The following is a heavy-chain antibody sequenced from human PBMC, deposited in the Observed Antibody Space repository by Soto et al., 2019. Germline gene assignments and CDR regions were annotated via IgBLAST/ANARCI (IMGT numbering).Heavy chain of an antibody. CDR3: ARCDGNYYYYYGMDV. Sequence: GGSLRLSCAASGFTYRIYWMSWVRQAPGKGLEWVANIKQDGTEKYYVDSVKGRFSISRDNAKNSLYLQMNSLRADDTAVYYCARCDGNYYYYYGMDVWGQGTTVTVSS. J-gene: IGHJ6*02. D-gene: IGHD1-1*01. CDR2: IKQDGTEK. V-gene: IGHV3-7*03. CDR1: GFTYRIYW.